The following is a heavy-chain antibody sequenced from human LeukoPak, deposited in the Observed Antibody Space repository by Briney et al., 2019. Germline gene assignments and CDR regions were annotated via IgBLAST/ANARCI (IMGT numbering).Heavy chain of an antibody. CDR2: IIPIFGTA. J-gene: IGHJ4*02. V-gene: IGHV1-69*05. CDR1: RGTFSSYA. D-gene: IGHD2-8*01. CDR3: ARDRYPIFHCTNGVCTFWY. Sequence: ASVKVSCKSSRGTFSSYAISWVRQAPGQGVEWMGRIIPIFGTANYVQKFQGRVTITTDEATSTAYMELSSLRSEDTAVYYCARDRYPIFHCTNGVCTFWYWGQGTLVTVS.